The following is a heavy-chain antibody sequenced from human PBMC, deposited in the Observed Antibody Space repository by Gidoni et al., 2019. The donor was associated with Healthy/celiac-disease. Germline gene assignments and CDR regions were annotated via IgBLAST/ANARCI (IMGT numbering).Heavy chain of an antibody. CDR3: ARGRSTTGTTSQIDY. V-gene: IGHV4-38-2*01. CDR2: IYHSGST. Sequence: QVQLQESGPGLVKPSETLSLTCAVSGYSISSVYYWGWIRQPPGKGLEWIGSIYHSGSTYYNPSLKSRVTISVDTSKNQFSLKLSSVTAADTAVYYCARGRSTTGTTSQIDYWGQGTLVTVSS. D-gene: IGHD1-1*01. J-gene: IGHJ4*02. CDR1: GYSISSVYY.